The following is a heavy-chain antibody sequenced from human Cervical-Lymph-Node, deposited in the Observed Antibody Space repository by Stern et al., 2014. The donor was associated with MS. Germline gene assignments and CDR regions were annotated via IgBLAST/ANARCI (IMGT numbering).Heavy chain of an antibody. CDR2: IFPDDSDT. Sequence: VQLIHSGAEVKKPGESLKISCKGSGYSFTTFWIGWVRQMPVQGLECMGIIFPDDSDTKYNPSFQGQGNISADKSTDTAYLQWSSLKTSDTATYYCARPLGSGWTAGWYYWGQGTRVTVSS. CDR3: ARPLGSGWTAGWYY. D-gene: IGHD6-19*01. V-gene: IGHV5-51*03. J-gene: IGHJ4*02. CDR1: GYSFTTFW.